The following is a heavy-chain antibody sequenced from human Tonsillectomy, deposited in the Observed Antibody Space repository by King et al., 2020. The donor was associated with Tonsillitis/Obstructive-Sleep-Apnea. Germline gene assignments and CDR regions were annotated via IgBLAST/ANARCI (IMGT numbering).Heavy chain of an antibody. J-gene: IGHJ3*02. CDR3: AKADYYDSGGYHPPGDAFDI. CDR1: GFTFSSYA. V-gene: IGHV3-23*04. CDR2: ISGSGGST. Sequence: VQLVESGGGLVQPGGSLRLSCAASGFTFSSYAMSWVRQAPGKGLEWVSAISGSGGSTYYADSVKGRFTISRDNSKNTLYLQMNSLRAEDTAVYYCAKADYYDSGGYHPPGDAFDIWGQGTMVTVSS. D-gene: IGHD3-22*01.